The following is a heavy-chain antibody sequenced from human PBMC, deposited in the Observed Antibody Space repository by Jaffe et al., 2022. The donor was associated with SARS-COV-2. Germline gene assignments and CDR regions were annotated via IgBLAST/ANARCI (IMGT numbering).Heavy chain of an antibody. CDR2: ISGSGGST. J-gene: IGHJ4*02. CDR3: AKDSGYSYGGG. D-gene: IGHD5-18*01. V-gene: IGHV3-23*04. Sequence: EVQLVESGGGLAQPGGSLRLSCAASGFTFSSFAMSWVRQAPGKGLEWVSAISGSGGSTYYADSVRGRFTISRDNSKNTLYLQMNSLRAEDTAVYYCAKDSGYSYGGGWGQGTQVTVSS. CDR1: GFTFSSFA.